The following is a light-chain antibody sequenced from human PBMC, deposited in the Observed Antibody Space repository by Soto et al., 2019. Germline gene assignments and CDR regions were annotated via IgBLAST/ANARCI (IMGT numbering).Light chain of an antibody. J-gene: IGKJ5*01. Sequence: DIQMTQSPSSRSASVGDRVTITCQASQNINNYLNWYQQKPGRAPKLLIYDASNLEAGVPSRFRGSGSGTDFTFTISRLQPEDIATYYFQQYENLPTVGQGTRLEIK. V-gene: IGKV1-33*01. CDR1: QNINNY. CDR2: DAS. CDR3: QQYENLPT.